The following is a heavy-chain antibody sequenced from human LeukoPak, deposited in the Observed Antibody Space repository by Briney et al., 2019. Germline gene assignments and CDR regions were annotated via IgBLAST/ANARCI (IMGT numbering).Heavy chain of an antibody. D-gene: IGHD6-13*01. J-gene: IGHJ4*02. V-gene: IGHV3-21*01. CDR1: GFTFSSYS. Sequence: GGSLRLSCADSGFTFSSYSMNWVRQAPGKGLEWVSSISSSSSYIYYADSVKGRFTISRDNAKNSLYLQMNSLRAEDTAVYYCARDARSIAAAGGVWGQGTLVTVSS. CDR2: ISSSSSYI. CDR3: ARDARSIAAAGGV.